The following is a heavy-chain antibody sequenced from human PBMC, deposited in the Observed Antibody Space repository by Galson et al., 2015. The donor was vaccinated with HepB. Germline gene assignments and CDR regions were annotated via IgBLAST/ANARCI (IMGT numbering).Heavy chain of an antibody. CDR2: IGSSGRT. Sequence: SLRLSCAASGVTFSNAGIDWVRQPPGKGLEWVSGIGSSGRTYYTDSVKGRFTISRDNSKNTVFLQMNSLRAEDTAEYLCAVNMKRGTSDYWGQGTRVTVSS. CDR3: AVNMKRGTSDY. D-gene: IGHD1-1*01. V-gene: IGHV3-23*01. J-gene: IGHJ4*02. CDR1: GVTFSNAG.